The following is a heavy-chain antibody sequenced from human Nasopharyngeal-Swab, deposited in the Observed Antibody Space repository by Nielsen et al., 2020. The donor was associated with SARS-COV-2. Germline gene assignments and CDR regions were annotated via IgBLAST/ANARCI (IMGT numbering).Heavy chain of an antibody. J-gene: IGHJ4*02. CDR2: ISGYNGNT. V-gene: IGHV1-18*01. CDR1: GYTFTSYG. D-gene: IGHD5-12*01. Sequence: ASVKISCKASGYTFTSYGISWVRQAPGQGLEWMAWISGYNGNTNYAQKLQGRVTMTTDTSTTTSYLELSSLRSEDTAIYYCAREGEYGAYDAPDYWGQGTLVTVSS. CDR3: AREGEYGAYDAPDY.